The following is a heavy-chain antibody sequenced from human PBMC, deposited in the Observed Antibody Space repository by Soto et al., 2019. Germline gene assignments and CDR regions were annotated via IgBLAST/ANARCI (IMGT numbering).Heavy chain of an antibody. Sequence: QVQLQESGPGLVKPSQTLSLTCTVSGGSISSGGYYWSWIRQHPGKGLEWIGYIYYSGSTYYNPSLKSRVTISVDTSKNQFSLKLSSVTAADTAVYYCARASYYYDSSGYYYSRNAFDIWGQGTMVTVSS. CDR3: ARASYYYDSSGYYYSRNAFDI. D-gene: IGHD3-22*01. J-gene: IGHJ3*02. CDR2: IYYSGST. V-gene: IGHV4-31*03. CDR1: GGSISSGGYY.